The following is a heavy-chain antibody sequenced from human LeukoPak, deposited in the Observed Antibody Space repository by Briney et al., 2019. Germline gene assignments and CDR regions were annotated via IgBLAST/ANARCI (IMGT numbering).Heavy chain of an antibody. V-gene: IGHV3-11*01. Sequence: PGGSLRLSCAASGFTFSDYYMSWIRQAPGKGLEWVSYIGSSGSTRYYADSVKGRFTISRDNAKKSLYLQMNSLRAEDTAVYYCARLSSGWTPDYWGQGILVTVSS. CDR3: ARLSSGWTPDY. CDR2: IGSSGSTR. D-gene: IGHD6-19*01. J-gene: IGHJ4*02. CDR1: GFTFSDYY.